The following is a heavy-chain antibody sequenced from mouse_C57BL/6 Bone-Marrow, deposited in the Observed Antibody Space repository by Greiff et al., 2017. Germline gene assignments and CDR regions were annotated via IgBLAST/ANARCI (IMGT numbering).Heavy chain of an antibody. CDR2: IYPRSGNT. CDR1: GYTFTSYG. V-gene: IGHV1-81*01. D-gene: IGHD1-1*01. CDR3: ARERGFITTVVYFDY. J-gene: IGHJ2*01. Sequence: VQLQESGAELARPGASVKLSCKASGYTFTSYGISWVKQRTGQGLEWIGEIYPRSGNTYYNEKFKGKATLTADKSSSTAYMELRSLTSEDSAVYFCARERGFITTVVYFDYWAKAPLSQSPQ.